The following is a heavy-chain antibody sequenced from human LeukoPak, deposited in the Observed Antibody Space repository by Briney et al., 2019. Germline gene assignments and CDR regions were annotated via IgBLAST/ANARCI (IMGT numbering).Heavy chain of an antibody. CDR1: GFTFSNYA. CDR3: AREESGSYQDY. V-gene: IGHV3-7*01. Sequence: PGGSLRLSCAASGFTFSNYAMNWVRQAPGKGLEWVANIKQDGSEKYYVDSVKGRFTISRDNAKNSLYLQMNSLRAEDTAVYYCAREESGSYQDYWGQGTLVTVSS. D-gene: IGHD1-26*01. CDR2: IKQDGSEK. J-gene: IGHJ4*02.